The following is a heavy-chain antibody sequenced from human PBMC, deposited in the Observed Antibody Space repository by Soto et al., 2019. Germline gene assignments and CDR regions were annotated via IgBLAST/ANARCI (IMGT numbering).Heavy chain of an antibody. V-gene: IGHV3-48*01. D-gene: IGHD1-1*01. CDR2: ISSSSSAI. CDR1: GFSFSSYS. J-gene: IGHJ4*02. CDR3: ARGNSTTGIDY. Sequence: EVQLVESGGGLVQPGGSRRLSCEGSGFSFSSYSMNWVRQAPGKGLEWVSYISSSSSAIYYADSMKGRFTISRDNAKNSLYLQMNSLRAEDTAVYYCARGNSTTGIDYWGQGTLVTVSS.